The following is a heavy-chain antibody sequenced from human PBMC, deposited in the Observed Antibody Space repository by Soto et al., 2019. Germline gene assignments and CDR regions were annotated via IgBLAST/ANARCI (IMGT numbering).Heavy chain of an antibody. D-gene: IGHD1-26*01. CDR2: IYTSGST. Sequence: PSGTLSLTCTVSGGSISSYYWSWIRQPAGKGLEWIGRIYTSGSTNYNPSLKSRVTMSVDTSKNQFSLKLSSVTAADTAVYYCASSGSYYQFDYWGQGTLVTVSS. CDR1: GGSISSYY. V-gene: IGHV4-4*07. CDR3: ASSGSYYQFDY. J-gene: IGHJ4*02.